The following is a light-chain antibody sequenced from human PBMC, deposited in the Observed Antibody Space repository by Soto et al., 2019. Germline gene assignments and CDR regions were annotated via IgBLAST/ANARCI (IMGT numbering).Light chain of an antibody. Sequence: DIQVTQSPVSLSASVGDRVTITCRTSQGISTYLNWYQQKAGDAPRLLISGASDLENGVPSRFTDSGSGAFFTLTIYTLRPEDCATYYCQQAYIKPYTFGQGTKLEI. CDR1: QGISTY. CDR2: GAS. J-gene: IGKJ2*01. CDR3: QQAYIKPYT. V-gene: IGKV1-39*01.